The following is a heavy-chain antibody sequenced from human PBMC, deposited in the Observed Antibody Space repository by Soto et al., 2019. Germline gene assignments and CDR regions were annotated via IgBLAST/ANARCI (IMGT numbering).Heavy chain of an antibody. Sequence: PGGSLRLSCAASGFTFRSFTMNWVRQAPGKGLEWVSTISSNSAYIYYTDALRGRLTISRDNAKNSLHLQVNSLRAQDTAVYYCTRHASRDSSALGLLDPWCPGTLVNVSS. J-gene: IGHJ5*02. CDR2: ISSNSAYI. V-gene: IGHV3-21*04. D-gene: IGHD6-13*01. CDR1: GFTFRSFT. CDR3: TRHASRDSSALGLLDP.